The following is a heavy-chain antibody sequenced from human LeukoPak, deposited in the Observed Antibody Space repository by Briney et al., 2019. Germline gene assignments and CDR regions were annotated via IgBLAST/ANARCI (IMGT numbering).Heavy chain of an antibody. D-gene: IGHD3-22*01. CDR2: IYYSGST. CDR1: GGPTTSYY. V-gene: IGHV4-59*01. CDR3: ARDTSGYRRGSFDY. Sequence: SETLSLTCTVSGGPTTSYYCSWIRQPPGKGLGWIGYIYYSGSTNYNPSLKSRVTISVDTSKNQFSLKLSSLTAADTAVYYCARDTSGYRRGSFDYWGQGTLVTVSS. J-gene: IGHJ4*02.